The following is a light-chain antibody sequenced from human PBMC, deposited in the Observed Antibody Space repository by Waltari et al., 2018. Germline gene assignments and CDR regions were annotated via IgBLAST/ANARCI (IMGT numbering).Light chain of an antibody. CDR1: SGSFASNY. Sequence: NFMLSQPHSVSESPGKTVTISCTRSSGSFASNYVHWYQQRPGSAPPTVIYEDNERPSGVPERFSGSIDSSSNSATLTISGLKTEDEADYYCQSFDNINHVVFGGGTKLTVL. J-gene: IGLJ2*01. V-gene: IGLV6-57*03. CDR3: QSFDNINHVV. CDR2: EDN.